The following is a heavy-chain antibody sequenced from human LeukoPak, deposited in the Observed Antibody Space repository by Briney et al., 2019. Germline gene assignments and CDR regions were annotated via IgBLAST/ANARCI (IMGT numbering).Heavy chain of an antibody. CDR3: ANPTGYCSSTSCYRFYFQH. J-gene: IGHJ1*01. D-gene: IGHD2-2*01. V-gene: IGHV3-23*01. CDR2: ISGSGGST. Sequence: GGSLRLSCAASGFTFSSYAMSWVRQAPGKGLEWVSAISGSGGSTYYADSVKGRFTISRDNSKNTLYLQMNSLRAEDTAVYYCANPTGYCSSTSCYRFYFQHWGQGTLVTVSS. CDR1: GFTFSSYA.